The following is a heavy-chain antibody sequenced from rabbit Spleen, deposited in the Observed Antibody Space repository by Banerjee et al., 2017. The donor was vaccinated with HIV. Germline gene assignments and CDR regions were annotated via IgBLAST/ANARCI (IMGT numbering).Heavy chain of an antibody. CDR1: GFSFSSNYW. J-gene: IGHJ4*01. CDR3: ARSRYYDYDYSGYSFAIPNNL. Sequence: QSLEESGGDLVKPGASLTLTCTASGFSFSSNYWICWVRQAPGKGLEWIACIYAGSSGNTYYASWAKGRFTISRISSTTVTLQMTSLTAADTATYFCARSRYYDYDYSGYSFAIPNNLWGQGTLVTVS. V-gene: IGHV1S40*01. D-gene: IGHD1-1*01. CDR2: IYAGSSGNT.